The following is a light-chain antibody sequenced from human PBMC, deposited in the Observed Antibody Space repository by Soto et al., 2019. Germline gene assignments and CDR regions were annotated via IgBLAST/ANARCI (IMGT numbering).Light chain of an antibody. CDR3: SSYTTHNRAV. V-gene: IGLV2-14*03. J-gene: IGLJ7*01. CDR1: SSDVGGYNY. Sequence: QSALTQPASVSGSPGQSIAISCTGTSSDVGGYNYVSWYQQHPGKAPKLLIYDVTGRPSGVSNRFSGSKSGNTASLTISGLQAEDEADYYCSSYTTHNRAVFGGGTQLTVL. CDR2: DVT.